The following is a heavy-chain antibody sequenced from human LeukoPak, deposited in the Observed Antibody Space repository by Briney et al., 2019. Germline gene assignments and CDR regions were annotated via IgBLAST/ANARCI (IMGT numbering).Heavy chain of an antibody. CDR1: GGSFGGYY. V-gene: IGHV4-34*01. CDR3: ASGPRARRYYYYGMDV. Sequence: PSETLSLTCAVYGGSFGGYYWSWIRQPPGKGLEWIGEINHSGSTNYNPSLKSRVTISVDTSKNQFSLKLSSVTAADTAVYYCASGPRARRYYYYGMDVWGQGTTVTVSS. J-gene: IGHJ6*02. CDR2: INHSGST.